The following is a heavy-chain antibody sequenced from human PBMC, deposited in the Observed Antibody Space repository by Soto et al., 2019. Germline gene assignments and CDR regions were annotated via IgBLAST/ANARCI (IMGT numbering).Heavy chain of an antibody. CDR3: ARDLASSSRYYGMDV. J-gene: IGHJ6*02. CDR1: GFTFSGYE. D-gene: IGHD2-2*01. Sequence: PGGSLRLSCAASGFTFSGYEMNWVRQAPGKGLEWVSYISSSGSTIYYADSVKGRFTISRDNAKNSLYLQMNSLRAEDTAVYYCARDLASSSRYYGMDVWGQGTTVTVSS. CDR2: ISSSGSTI. V-gene: IGHV3-48*03.